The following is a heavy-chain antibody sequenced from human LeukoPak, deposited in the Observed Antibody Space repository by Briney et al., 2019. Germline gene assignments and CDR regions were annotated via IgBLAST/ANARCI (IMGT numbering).Heavy chain of an antibody. J-gene: IGHJ4*02. CDR3: ARLTDEGD. D-gene: IGHD3-16*01. V-gene: IGHV3-23*01. Sequence: GGSLRLSCAASGFTFSSYAMSWVRQAPGKGVEWVSAISGSGGSTYYADSVKRRFTITRDNSKKTLYLQMNSLRAEDTGVYYCARLTDEGDWGQETLVTVSS. CDR2: ISGSGGST. CDR1: GFTFSSYA.